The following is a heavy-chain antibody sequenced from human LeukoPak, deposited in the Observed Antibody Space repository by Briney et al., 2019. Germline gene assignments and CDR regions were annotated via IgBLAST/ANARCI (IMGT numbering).Heavy chain of an antibody. J-gene: IGHJ4*02. Sequence: KTGGSLRLSCAASGFTFSSYSMNWVRQAPGKGLEWVSSISSSSSYIYSADPVKGRFTIPRDNAKNSLYLQMNRLRAEDTAVYYCARDEFPAGRYQLQRWGNDYWGQGTLVTVSS. CDR2: ISSSSSYI. V-gene: IGHV3-21*01. CDR1: GFTFSSYS. D-gene: IGHD2-2*01. CDR3: ARDEFPAGRYQLQRWGNDY.